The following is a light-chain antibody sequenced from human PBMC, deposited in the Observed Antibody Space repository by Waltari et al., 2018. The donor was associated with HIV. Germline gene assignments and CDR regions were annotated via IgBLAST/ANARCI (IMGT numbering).Light chain of an antibody. J-gene: IGLJ2*01. Sequence: QSALTQPASVSGSPGQSITISCPGTRSAVGAYNHVSWYQQHPGKAPKLMIFDVSNRPSGVSNRFSGSKSDNTASLTISGLQAEDEADYYCSSYTSSGTLVFGGGTKLTVL. CDR1: RSAVGAYNH. CDR3: SSYTSSGTLV. V-gene: IGLV2-14*03. CDR2: DVS.